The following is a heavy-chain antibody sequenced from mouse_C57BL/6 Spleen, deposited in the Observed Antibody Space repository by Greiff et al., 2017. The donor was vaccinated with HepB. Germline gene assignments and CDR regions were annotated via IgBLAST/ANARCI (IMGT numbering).Heavy chain of an antibody. CDR2: INPYNGGT. J-gene: IGHJ4*01. V-gene: IGHV1-19*01. CDR3: ARREGFHYAMDY. CDR1: GYTFTDYY. Sequence: EVQLQQSGPVLVKPGASVKMSCKASGYTFTDYYMNWVKQSHGKSLEWIGVINPYNGGTSYNQKFKGKATLTVDKSSSTAYMELNSLTSEDSAVYYCARREGFHYAMDYWGQGTSVTVSS.